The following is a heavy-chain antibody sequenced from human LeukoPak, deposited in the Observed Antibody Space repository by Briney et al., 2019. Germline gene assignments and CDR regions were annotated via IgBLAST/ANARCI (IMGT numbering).Heavy chain of an antibody. CDR1: GGSISSYD. D-gene: IGHD3-22*01. J-gene: IGHJ4*02. CDR2: IYTSGST. Sequence: PSETLPLTCTVSGGSISSYDWSWIRQPAGKGLEWIGRIYTSGSTNYNPSLKSRVTMSVDTSKNQFSLKLSSVTAADTAVYYCARDLSLYYYDSSAPEYYFDYWGQGTLVTVSS. CDR3: ARDLSLYYYDSSAPEYYFDY. V-gene: IGHV4-4*07.